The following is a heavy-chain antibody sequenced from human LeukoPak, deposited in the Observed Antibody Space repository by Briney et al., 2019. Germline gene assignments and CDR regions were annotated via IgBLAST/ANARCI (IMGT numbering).Heavy chain of an antibody. CDR1: GFTFSSYS. J-gene: IGHJ4*02. Sequence: GGSLRLSCAASGFTFSSYSMNWVRQAPGKGLEWVSYISGDNDNIHQADSVKGRFTISRDNAKNSLYLQMNSLRAEDTAVYYCARDLNWSFDYWGQGTLVTVSS. V-gene: IGHV3-48*01. CDR3: ARDLNWSFDY. D-gene: IGHD1-1*01. CDR2: ISGDNDNI.